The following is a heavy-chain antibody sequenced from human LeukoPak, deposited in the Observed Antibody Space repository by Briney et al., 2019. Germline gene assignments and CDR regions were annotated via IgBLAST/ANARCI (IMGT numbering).Heavy chain of an antibody. V-gene: IGHV1-2*02. CDR2: TNPKSGGT. D-gene: IGHD7-27*01. Sequence: ASVKVSCKASGYTFSGYYMHWVRQAPGQGLEWMGWTNPKSGGTNYAQRFQGRVTMTRDTSISTAYMELSWLRSDDTAVYYCARDRLTGYDAFDIWGQGTMVTVSS. CDR3: ARDRLTGYDAFDI. J-gene: IGHJ3*02. CDR1: GYTFSGYY.